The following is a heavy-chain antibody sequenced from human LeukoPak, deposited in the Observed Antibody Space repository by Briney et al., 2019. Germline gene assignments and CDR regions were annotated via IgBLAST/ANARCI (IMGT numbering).Heavy chain of an antibody. V-gene: IGHV1-18*01. Sequence: ASVKVSCKASGYNFISYGISWVRLVPGQGLEWMGWISAYTGDTNYAQSFQGRITMTTDTSTGTAYMELRSLKSDDTAVYYCARNAYGTSSENYFDLWGRGTLVTVSS. CDR2: ISAYTGDT. D-gene: IGHD6-6*01. CDR1: GYNFISYG. J-gene: IGHJ4*02. CDR3: ARNAYGTSSENYFDL.